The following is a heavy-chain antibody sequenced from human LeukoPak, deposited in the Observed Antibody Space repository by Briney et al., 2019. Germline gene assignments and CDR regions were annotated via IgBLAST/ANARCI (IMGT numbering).Heavy chain of an antibody. V-gene: IGHV3-33*01. CDR1: GFIFSSHG. CDR2: IWYDGSNK. J-gene: IGHJ3*02. CDR3: ARAGQARYYDSSGYSLGAFDI. D-gene: IGHD3-22*01. Sequence: GGSLRLSCAASGFIFSSHGMHWVRQAPGKGLEWVAVIWYDGSNKYYADSARGRFTISRDNSKNTLYLQMNSLRAEDTAVYYCARAGQARYYDSSGYSLGAFDIWGQGTMVTVSS.